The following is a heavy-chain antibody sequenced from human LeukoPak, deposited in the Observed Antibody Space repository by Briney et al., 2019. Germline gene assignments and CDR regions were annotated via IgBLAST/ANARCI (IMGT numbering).Heavy chain of an antibody. V-gene: IGHV3-23*01. D-gene: IGHD1-1*01. CDR2: ISSSGGST. CDR3: ATDPQITNWYDYFDF. Sequence: GVSLRLSCAASRFTFSSYAMSWVRQAPGKGLEWVSGISSSGGSTYYADSVKGRFTISRDNSKNTLYLHMNSLRAEDTAVYCCATDPQITNWYDYFDFWGQGTLVTVSS. J-gene: IGHJ4*02. CDR1: RFTFSSYA.